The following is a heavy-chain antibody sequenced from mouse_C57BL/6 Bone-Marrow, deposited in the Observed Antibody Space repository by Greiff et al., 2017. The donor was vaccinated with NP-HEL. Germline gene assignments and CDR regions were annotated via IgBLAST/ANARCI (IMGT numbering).Heavy chain of an antibody. D-gene: IGHD1-1*01. CDR2: IDPSDSYT. J-gene: IGHJ2*01. CDR3: ARGSLPGSSSFDY. V-gene: IGHV1-59*01. CDR1: GYTFTSYW. Sequence: QVQLQQPGAELVRPGTSVKLSCKASGYTFTSYWMHWVKQRPGQGLEWIGVIDPSDSYTNYNQKFKGKATLTVDTSSSTAYMQLSSLTSEESAVYYCARGSLPGSSSFDYWGQGTTLTVSS.